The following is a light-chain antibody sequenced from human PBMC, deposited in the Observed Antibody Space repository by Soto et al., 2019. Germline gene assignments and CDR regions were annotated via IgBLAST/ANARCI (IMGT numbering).Light chain of an antibody. V-gene: IGKV3-11*01. CDR3: QQRSNWPIT. CDR1: QSVSSY. J-gene: IGKJ5*01. Sequence: ELVMTQSPATLSVSPGERATLSCRASQSVSSYLAWYQQKPGQAPRLLIYDASNRATGIPARFSGSGSGTDFTLTISSLEPGDFAVYYCQQRSNWPITFGQGTRLEIK. CDR2: DAS.